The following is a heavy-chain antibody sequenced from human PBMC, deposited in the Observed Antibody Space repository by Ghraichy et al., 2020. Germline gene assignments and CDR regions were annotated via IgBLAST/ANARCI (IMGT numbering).Heavy chain of an antibody. CDR2: ITSSSRIK. CDR3: ARGSKVVRFYYYDGMDV. CDR1: GFTFSSYS. Sequence: GGSLRLSCVGSGFTFSSYSMNWVRQSPGKGLEWVSYITSSSRIKFYADSVKGRFTISRDNAQNSLSLQMNSLRDEDTAVYYCARGSKVVRFYYYDGMDVWGQGTTVTVSS. V-gene: IGHV3-48*02. J-gene: IGHJ6*02. D-gene: IGHD4-23*01.